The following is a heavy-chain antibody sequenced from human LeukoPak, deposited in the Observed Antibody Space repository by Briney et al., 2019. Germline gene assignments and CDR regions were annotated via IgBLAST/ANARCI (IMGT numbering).Heavy chain of an antibody. J-gene: IGHJ4*02. V-gene: IGHV5-51*01. D-gene: IGHD6-19*01. Sequence: GESLKISCKGSGYSFTTYWIAWVRQMPGKGLEWMGIIYPGDSDTRYSPSFQGQATISADKSISTAYLQWSSLKASDTAIYYCARPSYSSGWIFDYWGQGTLVTVSS. CDR3: ARPSYSSGWIFDY. CDR2: IYPGDSDT. CDR1: GYSFTTYW.